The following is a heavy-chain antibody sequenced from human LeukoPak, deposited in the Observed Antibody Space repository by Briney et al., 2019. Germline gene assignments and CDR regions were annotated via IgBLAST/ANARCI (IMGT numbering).Heavy chain of an antibody. V-gene: IGHV3-7*01. Sequence: GGSLRLSCAASGFTFSSYWMSWVRQAPGKGLEWVANIKQDGSEKYYVDSVKGRFTISRDNAKNSLYLQMNSLRAEDTAVYYCARVGGDYGDYPRDMDFDYWGQGTLVTVSS. D-gene: IGHD4-17*01. CDR3: ARVGGDYGDYPRDMDFDY. CDR2: IKQDGSEK. CDR1: GFTFSSYW. J-gene: IGHJ4*02.